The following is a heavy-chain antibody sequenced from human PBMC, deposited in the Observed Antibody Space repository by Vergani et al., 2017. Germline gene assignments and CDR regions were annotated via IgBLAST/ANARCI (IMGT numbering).Heavy chain of an antibody. V-gene: IGHV3-11*01. Sequence: QVQLVESGGGVVQPGGSLRLSCAASGFTFSDYYMSWIRQAPGKGLEWVSYISSSGSTIYYADSVKGRFTISRDNAKNSLYLQMNSLRAEDTAVYYCAREEYEGWVSWYFDLWGRGTLVTVSS. D-gene: IGHD6-19*01. J-gene: IGHJ2*01. CDR2: ISSSGSTI. CDR1: GFTFSDYY. CDR3: AREEYEGWVSWYFDL.